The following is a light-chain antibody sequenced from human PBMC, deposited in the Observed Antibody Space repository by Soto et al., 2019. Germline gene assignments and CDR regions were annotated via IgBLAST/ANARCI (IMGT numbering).Light chain of an antibody. CDR2: DVS. J-gene: IGLJ1*01. CDR3: CSYAGSYTFYV. Sequence: QAVVTQPRSVSGSPGQSVTISCTGTSSDVGNYNYVSWYQQHPGKAPKLMIYDVSKRPSGVPDRFSGSKSGNTASLTISGLQAEDEADYYCCSYAGSYTFYVFGTGTKLTVL. CDR1: SSDVGNYNY. V-gene: IGLV2-11*01.